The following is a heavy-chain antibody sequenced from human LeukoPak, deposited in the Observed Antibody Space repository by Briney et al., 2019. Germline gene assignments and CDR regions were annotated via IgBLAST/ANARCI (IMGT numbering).Heavy chain of an antibody. CDR1: GGSFSGYY. V-gene: IGHV4-34*01. CDR2: INHSGST. Sequence: TSETLSLTCAVYGGSFSGYYWSWIRQPPGKGLEWIGEINHSGSTNYNPSLKSRVTISVDRSKNQFSLKLSSVTAADTAVYYCARSYGDSTSFDYWGQGTLVTVSS. D-gene: IGHD4-17*01. J-gene: IGHJ4*02. CDR3: ARSYGDSTSFDY.